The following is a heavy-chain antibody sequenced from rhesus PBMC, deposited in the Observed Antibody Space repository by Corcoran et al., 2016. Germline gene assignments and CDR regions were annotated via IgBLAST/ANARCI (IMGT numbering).Heavy chain of an antibody. CDR1: GGSFSSYW. D-gene: IGHD2-27*01. J-gene: IGHJ4*01. CDR3: ARLVVFTAHDY. Sequence: QVQLQESGPGLVKPSETLSLTCAVSGGSFSSYWWTWIRQPPGKGLEWVGEINGNSRNTNYNPSLKSRVTISKDASKNQFSLRLDSLTAADTAVYYCARLVVFTAHDYWGQGVLVTVSS. V-gene: IGHV4-80*01. CDR2: INGNSRNT.